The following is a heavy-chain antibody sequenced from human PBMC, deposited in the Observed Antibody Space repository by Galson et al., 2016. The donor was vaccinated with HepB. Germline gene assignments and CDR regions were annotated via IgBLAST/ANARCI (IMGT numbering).Heavy chain of an antibody. J-gene: IGHJ2*01. Sequence: SLRLSYAVSGLDFRRYWMHWVRQTPGKGLVWVSRINADGTATGYADSVKGRFAISRDDAKNTLYLQMNTLRVEDTAVYYCTRETRWYFDLWGRGTLLTVSS. CDR2: INADGTAT. V-gene: IGHV3-74*01. CDR3: TRETRWYFDL. CDR1: GLDFRRYW.